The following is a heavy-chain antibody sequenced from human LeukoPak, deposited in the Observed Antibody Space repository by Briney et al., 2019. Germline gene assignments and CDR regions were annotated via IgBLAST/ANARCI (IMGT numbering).Heavy chain of an antibody. J-gene: IGHJ4*02. CDR2: IKKDGSEK. CDR1: GFTFSSYW. CDR3: ARDPVQDFDY. V-gene: IGHV3-7*01. Sequence: GGSLRLSCAASGFTFSSYWMSWVRQAPGKGLEWVANIKKDGSEKQYVGSVKGRFTISRDNAKNSLYLQMNSLRVEDTAVYYCARDPVQDFDYWGQGTLVTVSS.